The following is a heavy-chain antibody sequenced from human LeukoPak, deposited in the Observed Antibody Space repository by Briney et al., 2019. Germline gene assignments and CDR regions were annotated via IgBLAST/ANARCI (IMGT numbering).Heavy chain of an antibody. D-gene: IGHD3-10*01. J-gene: IGHJ4*02. CDR1: GYSFTNYW. CDR2: IYPGDSDT. Sequence: GESLKISCKGSGYSFTNYWIGWVRQMPGKGLEWMGIIYPGDSDTRYSPSFQGQVTISADKSISTAYLQWSSLKASDTAMYYCARQTYYYGSGSGNFDYWGQGTLVTVSS. V-gene: IGHV5-51*01. CDR3: ARQTYYYGSGSGNFDY.